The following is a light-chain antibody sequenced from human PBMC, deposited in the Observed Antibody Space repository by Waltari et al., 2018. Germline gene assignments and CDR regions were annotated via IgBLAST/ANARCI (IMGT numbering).Light chain of an antibody. J-gene: IGLJ3*02. CDR2: DVS. CDR3: SSYTSSSTLV. Sequence: QSALTPPASVSGSPGQSITISCTGPSRDVGGYNYVPWYQQHPGKAPKLMIYDVSNRPSGVSNRFSGSKSGNTASLTISGLQAEDEADYYCSSYTSSSTLVFGGGTKLTVL. CDR1: SRDVGGYNY. V-gene: IGLV2-14*03.